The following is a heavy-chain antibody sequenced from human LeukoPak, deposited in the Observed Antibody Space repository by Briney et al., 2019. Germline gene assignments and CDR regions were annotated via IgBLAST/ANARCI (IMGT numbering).Heavy chain of an antibody. CDR1: GFTFSSYA. CDR2: ISSNGGST. CDR3: AKDGYSYGLAYYYYYMDV. V-gene: IGHV3-64*01. J-gene: IGHJ6*03. Sequence: GGSLRLSCAASGFTFSSYAMHWVRQAPGKGLEYVSAISSNGGSTYYANSVKGRFTISRDNSKNSLYLQMNSLRAEDTALYYCAKDGYSYGLAYYYYYMDVWGKGTTVTVSS. D-gene: IGHD5-18*01.